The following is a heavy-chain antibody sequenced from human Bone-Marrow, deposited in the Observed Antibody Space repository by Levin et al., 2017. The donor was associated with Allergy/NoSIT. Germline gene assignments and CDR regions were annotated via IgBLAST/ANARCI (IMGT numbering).Heavy chain of an antibody. CDR3: ARDLNTAMFDY. J-gene: IGHJ4*02. D-gene: IGHD2-21*02. CDR2: IRSSGST. V-gene: IGHV4-4*07. Sequence: GSLRLSCTVSGGSISSYHWTWIRQTAGKGLEWVGRIRSSGSTNYNPSLESRVTMSVDTSNNQFSLKLSSVTAADTAVYFCARDLNTAMFDYWGQGTVVTVSS. CDR1: GGSISSYH.